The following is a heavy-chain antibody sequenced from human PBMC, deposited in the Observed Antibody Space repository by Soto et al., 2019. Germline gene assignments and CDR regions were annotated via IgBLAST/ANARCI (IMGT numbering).Heavy chain of an antibody. J-gene: IGHJ5*02. V-gene: IGHV1-69*13. Sequence: SVKVSCKASGGTFSSFSISWVRQAPGQGLEWMGGIIPIFGTANYAQKFQGRVTITADESTSTAYMELSSLRSEDTAVYYCARGGDYAFRNWFDPWGQGTLVTVSS. CDR3: ARGGDYAFRNWFDP. CDR2: IIPIFGTA. D-gene: IGHD4-17*01. CDR1: GGTFSSFS.